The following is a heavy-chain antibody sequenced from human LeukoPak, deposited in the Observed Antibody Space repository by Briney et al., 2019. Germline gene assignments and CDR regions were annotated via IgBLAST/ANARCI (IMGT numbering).Heavy chain of an antibody. CDR2: YYYSGST. CDR3: ARDSDVVVPAAFAFDI. J-gene: IGHJ3*02. V-gene: IGHV4-59*01. D-gene: IGHD2-2*01. Sequence: SEALSLNLTGPGCPISRYHLDWIRQAPGEGTEWIWDYYYSGSTNYNPSLKSRVTISVDTSKNQFSLKLSSVTAADTAVYYCARDSDVVVPAAFAFDIWGQGTMVTVSS. CDR1: GCPISRYH.